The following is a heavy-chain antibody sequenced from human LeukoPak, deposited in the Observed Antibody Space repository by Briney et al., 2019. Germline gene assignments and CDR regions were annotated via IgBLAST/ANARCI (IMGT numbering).Heavy chain of an antibody. J-gene: IGHJ6*03. CDR1: GGSFSGYY. D-gene: IGHD3-16*01. V-gene: IGHV4-34*01. CDR2: INHSGST. Sequence: PSETLSLTRAVYGGSFSGYYWSWIRQPPGKGLEWIGEINHSGSTNYNPSLKSRVTISVDTSKNQFSLKVSSVTAADTAVYYCARVKDPGGYYYYYYMDIWGKGNTVTVSS. CDR3: ARVKDPGGYYYYYYMDI.